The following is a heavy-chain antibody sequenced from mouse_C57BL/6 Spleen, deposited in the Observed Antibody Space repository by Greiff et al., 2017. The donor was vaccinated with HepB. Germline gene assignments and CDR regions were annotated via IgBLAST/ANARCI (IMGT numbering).Heavy chain of an antibody. J-gene: IGHJ1*03. D-gene: IGHD1-1*01. CDR3: ARSVITTVVAWYFDV. Sequence: VQLQQSGAELVKPGASVKISCKASGYAFSSYWMNWVKQRPGKGLEWIGQIYPGDGDTNYNGKFKGKATLTADKSSSTAYMQLSSLTSEDSAVYFCARSVITTVVAWYFDVWGTGTTVTVSS. V-gene: IGHV1-80*01. CDR1: GYAFSSYW. CDR2: IYPGDGDT.